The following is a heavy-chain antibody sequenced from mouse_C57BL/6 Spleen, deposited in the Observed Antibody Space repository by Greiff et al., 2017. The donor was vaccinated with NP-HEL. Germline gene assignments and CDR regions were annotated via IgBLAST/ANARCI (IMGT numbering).Heavy chain of an antibody. V-gene: IGHV1-26*01. CDR1: GYTFTDYY. Sequence: EVQLQQSGPELVKPGASVKISCKASGYTFTDYYMNWVKQSHGKSLEWIGDINPNNGGTSYNQKFKGKATLTVDKSSSTAYMELRSLTSEDSAVYYCARGILGYAMDYWGQGTSVTVSS. CDR3: ARGILGYAMDY. J-gene: IGHJ4*01. CDR2: INPNNGGT.